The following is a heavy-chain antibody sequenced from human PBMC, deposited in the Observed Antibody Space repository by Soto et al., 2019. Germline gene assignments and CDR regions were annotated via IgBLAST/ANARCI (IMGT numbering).Heavy chain of an antibody. Sequence: SGPTLVNPTYTLTLTFTFSVFSLSNAIMGGIWIRHPPGKALECLAHIFSNDEKSYSTSLKSRLTISKDTSKSQVVLTMTNMDPVDTATYYCERITLYYDFSSGYPTEYYGMDVWGQGTPVTVSS. CDR1: VFSLSNAIMG. V-gene: IGHV2-26*01. CDR3: ERITLYYDFSSGYPTEYYGMDV. J-gene: IGHJ6*02. CDR2: IFSNDEK. D-gene: IGHD3-3*01.